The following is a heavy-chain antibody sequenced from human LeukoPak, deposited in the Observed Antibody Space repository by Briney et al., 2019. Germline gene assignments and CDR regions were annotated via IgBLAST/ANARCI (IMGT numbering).Heavy chain of an antibody. Sequence: GRCLRPSCAASGFTFSSYAMSWVRQAPGKGLEWVSAISGSGGSTYYADSVKGRFTISRDNSKNTLYLQMNSLRAEDTAVYYCEKENVVVVTGDYYMDVWGKGTTVTVSS. V-gene: IGHV3-23*01. CDR1: GFTFSSYA. CDR3: EKENVVVVTGDYYMDV. CDR2: ISGSGGST. J-gene: IGHJ6*03. D-gene: IGHD2-21*02.